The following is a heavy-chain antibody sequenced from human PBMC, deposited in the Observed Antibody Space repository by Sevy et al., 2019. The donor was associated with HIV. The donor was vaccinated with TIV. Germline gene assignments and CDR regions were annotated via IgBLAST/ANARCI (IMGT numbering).Heavy chain of an antibody. D-gene: IGHD7-27*01. CDR1: GFTLTTYG. Sequence: GGSLRLSCAASGFTLTTYGMHWVRQAPGKGLEWVAFIQYDGTNKYYSDSVKGRFTICRDNSKNTVYLQMNSLRADDTAVYYCAKREKHWVINSYYYPMDVWGQGTTVTVSS. CDR2: IQYDGTNK. J-gene: IGHJ6*02. CDR3: AKREKHWVINSYYYPMDV. V-gene: IGHV3-30*02.